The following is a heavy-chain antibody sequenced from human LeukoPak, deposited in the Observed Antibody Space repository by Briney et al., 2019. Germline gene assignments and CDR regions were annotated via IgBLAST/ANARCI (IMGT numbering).Heavy chain of an antibody. CDR3: ARDRRGYSGYDFFDY. D-gene: IGHD5-12*01. J-gene: IGHJ4*02. CDR1: GGSISSSSYY. V-gene: IGHV4-39*07. CDR2: IYYSGST. Sequence: PSETLSLTCTVSGGSISSSSYYWGWIRQPPGKGLEWIGSIYYSGSTYYNPSLKSRVTISVDTSKNQFSLKLSSVTAEDTAVYYCARDRRGYSGYDFFDYWGQGTLVTVSS.